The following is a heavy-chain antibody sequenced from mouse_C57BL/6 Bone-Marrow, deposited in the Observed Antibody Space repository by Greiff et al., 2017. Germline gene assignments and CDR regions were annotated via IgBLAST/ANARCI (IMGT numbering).Heavy chain of an antibody. CDR2: IYPGSGST. V-gene: IGHV1-55*01. CDR1: GYTFTSYW. CDR3: ARWGNYFDY. Sequence: QVQLKQPGAALVKPGASVKMSCKASGYTFTSYWITWVKQRPGHGLEWLGDIYPGSGSTNYNEKFKSKATLTVDTSSSTAYMQLSSLTSEDSAVYYCARWGNYFDYWGQGTTLTVSS. J-gene: IGHJ2*01.